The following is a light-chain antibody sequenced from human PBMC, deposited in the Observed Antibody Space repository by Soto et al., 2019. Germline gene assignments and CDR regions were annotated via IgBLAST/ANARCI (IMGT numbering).Light chain of an antibody. J-gene: IGKJ1*01. V-gene: IGKV3-20*01. Sequence: EIVLTQSPGTLSLSPGERATLSCRASQSVSSSYLAWYQQKPGQAPRLLIYGASSSATGIPDRISGSGSGKDVTLTISRIEPEDFAVYYCQQYGSSQWTFGQGTKVEIK. CDR3: QQYGSSQWT. CDR2: GAS. CDR1: QSVSSSY.